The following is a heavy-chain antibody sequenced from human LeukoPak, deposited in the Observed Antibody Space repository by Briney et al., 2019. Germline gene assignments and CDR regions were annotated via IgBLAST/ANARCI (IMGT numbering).Heavy chain of an antibody. V-gene: IGHV4-39*01. J-gene: IGHJ4*02. CDR1: GVFISSSSDY. Sequence: SETLSLTCTVSGVFISSSSDYWGRLRHPPGKGLEWIGSRDYSATTNYNPPLKSRVPVSVDTSNNPSSLNVRAVTAADTAVYYCGGHRPWGPFEYWGQGIRVTVSS. CDR2: RDYSATT. D-gene: IGHD7-27*01. CDR3: GGHRPWGPFEY.